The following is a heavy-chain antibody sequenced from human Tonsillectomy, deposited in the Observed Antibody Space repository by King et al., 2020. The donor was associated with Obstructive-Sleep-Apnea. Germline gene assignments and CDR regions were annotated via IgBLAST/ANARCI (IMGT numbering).Heavy chain of an antibody. J-gene: IGHJ4*02. V-gene: IGHV4-4*02. CDR3: ARFRWNYGSGSEIDY. Sequence: QLQESGPGLVKPSGTLSLTCVVSGGSINSSNWWIWVRQPPGKGLEWIGEIHHSGSTNYNPSLKSRVTISVDKSKNQFSLKLSPVTAADTAMYYCARFRWNYGSGSEIDYWGQGTLVTVSS. CDR1: GGSINSSNW. CDR2: IHHSGST. D-gene: IGHD3-10*01.